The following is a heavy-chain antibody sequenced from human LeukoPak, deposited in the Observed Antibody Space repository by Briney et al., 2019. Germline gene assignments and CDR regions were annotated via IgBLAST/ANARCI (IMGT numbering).Heavy chain of an antibody. CDR3: ARVRSSAHWFDP. CDR1: GHTFTGYY. CDR2: INANSGDT. J-gene: IGHJ5*02. Sequence: ASVKVSCKASGHTFTGYYMHWVRQAPGQGLEWMGWINANSGDTNYAQKFQGRVTMTRDTSISTAYMELSRLRSDDTAVYYCARVRSSAHWFDPWGQGTLVTVSS. V-gene: IGHV1-2*02.